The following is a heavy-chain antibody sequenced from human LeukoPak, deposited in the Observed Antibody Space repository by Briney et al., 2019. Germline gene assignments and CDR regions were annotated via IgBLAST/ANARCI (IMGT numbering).Heavy chain of an antibody. Sequence: GSLRLSCEGSGFPFSRYAMSWVRQAPGKGLEWVSAISGTGGSTYYADSVKGRFTISRDNSKNTLYLQMNSLRAEDTAVYYCAKGYCSSTSCYRSWGALDYWGQGTLVTVSS. CDR1: GFPFSRYA. J-gene: IGHJ4*02. CDR2: ISGTGGST. CDR3: AKGYCSSTSCYRSWGALDY. V-gene: IGHV3-23*01. D-gene: IGHD2-2*01.